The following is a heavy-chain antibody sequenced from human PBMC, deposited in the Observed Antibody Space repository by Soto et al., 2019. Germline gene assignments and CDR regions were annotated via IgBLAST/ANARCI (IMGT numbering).Heavy chain of an antibody. D-gene: IGHD4-17*01. CDR3: ASQSWGGDYVPKNWFDP. J-gene: IGHJ5*02. Sequence: ASVEVSCKASGGTFSSYAISWVRQAPGQGLEWMGGIIPIFGTANYAQKFQGRVTITADESTSTAYMELSSLRSEDTAVYYCASQSWGGDYVPKNWFDPWGQGTLVTVSS. V-gene: IGHV1-69*13. CDR2: IIPIFGTA. CDR1: GGTFSSYA.